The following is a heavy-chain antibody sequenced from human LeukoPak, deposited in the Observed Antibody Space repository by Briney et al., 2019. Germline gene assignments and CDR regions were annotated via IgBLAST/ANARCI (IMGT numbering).Heavy chain of an antibody. CDR1: GVTFSSYI. CDR3: ARDPSAAAGTRPLNY. Sequence: VGSLRLSSAASGVTFSSYIMNSVREAPGEGGGWVSSIIISSSYIYSAHSVKGRFTISRDNAKNSLSPQMNSLRAEDTAVYYCARDPSAAAGTRPLNYWGKGTLVTVSS. CDR2: IIISSSYI. D-gene: IGHD6-13*01. V-gene: IGHV3-21*01. J-gene: IGHJ4*02.